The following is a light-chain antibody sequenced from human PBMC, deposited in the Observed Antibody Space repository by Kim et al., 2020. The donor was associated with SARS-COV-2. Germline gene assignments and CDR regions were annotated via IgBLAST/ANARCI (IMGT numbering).Light chain of an antibody. CDR2: YDY. J-gene: IGLJ1*01. CDR1: NIGSKS. Sequence: SYELTQPPSVSVAPGKTARITCGGNNIGSKSVHWYQQKPGQAPVLAIYYDYDRPSGIPERFSGSHPGNTATLTIGRVAAGDEDDYYCPVRDRSSDEYVFG. V-gene: IGLV3-21*01. CDR3: PVRDRSSDEYV.